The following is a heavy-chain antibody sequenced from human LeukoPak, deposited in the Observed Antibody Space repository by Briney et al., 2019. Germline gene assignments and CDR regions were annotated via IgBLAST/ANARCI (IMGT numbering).Heavy chain of an antibody. D-gene: IGHD2-8*02. CDR3: ARVSGAGYDGRGVFDY. Sequence: SETLSLTCTVSGGSISTYYWSWIRQPPGKGLEWIGYIYYSGSTNYNPSLKSRVTISVDTSKNQFSLKLSSVTAADTAVYYCARVSGAGYDGRGVFDYWGQGTLVTVSS. CDR2: IYYSGST. CDR1: GGSISTYY. V-gene: IGHV4-59*01. J-gene: IGHJ4*02.